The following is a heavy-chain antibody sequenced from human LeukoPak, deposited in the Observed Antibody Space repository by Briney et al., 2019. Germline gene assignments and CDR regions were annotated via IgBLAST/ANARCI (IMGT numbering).Heavy chain of an antibody. CDR3: ARVRRQYGTGFDY. D-gene: IGHD2/OR15-2a*01. CDR2: INPNSGGT. V-gene: IGHV1-2*06. Sequence: ASVKVSCKASGYTFTCYYMHWVRQAPGQGLEWMGRINPNSGGTNYAQKFQGRVTMTRDTSISTAYMELSRLRSDDTAVYYCARVRRQYGTGFDYWGQGTLVTVSS. J-gene: IGHJ4*02. CDR1: GYTFTCYY.